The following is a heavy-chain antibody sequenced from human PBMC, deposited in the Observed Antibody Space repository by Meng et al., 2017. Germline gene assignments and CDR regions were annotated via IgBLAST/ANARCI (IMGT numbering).Heavy chain of an antibody. CDR1: GFTFSSYA. CDR2: ISYDGSNK. V-gene: IGHV3-30*01. J-gene: IGHJ4*02. Sequence: GQLWESGGGVVQPGRSLGLPCAASGFTFSSYAMHWVRQAPGKGLEWVAVISYDGSNKYYADSVKGRFTISRDNSKNTLYLQMNSLRAEDTAVYYCASMGYWGQGTLVTVSS. CDR3: ASMGY. D-gene: IGHD3-10*01.